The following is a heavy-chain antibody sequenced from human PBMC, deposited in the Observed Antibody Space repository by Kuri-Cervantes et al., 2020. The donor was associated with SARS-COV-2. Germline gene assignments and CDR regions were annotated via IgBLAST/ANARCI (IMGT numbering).Heavy chain of an antibody. CDR1: GYSFTSYW. CDR3: ARDPDGVSVVAAPPDYYFDS. Sequence: KVSCKGSGYSFTSYWIGWVRQMPGKGLEWMGIIYPGDSDTRYSPSFQGQVTISADKSISTAYLQWSSLKASDTAMYYCARDPDGVSVVAAPPDYYFDSWGQGTLVTVSS. J-gene: IGHJ4*02. D-gene: IGHD2-15*01. CDR2: IYPGDSDT. V-gene: IGHV5-51*01.